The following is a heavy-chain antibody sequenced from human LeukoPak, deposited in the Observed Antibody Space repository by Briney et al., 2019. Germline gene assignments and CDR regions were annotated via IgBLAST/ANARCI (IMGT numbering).Heavy chain of an antibody. V-gene: IGHV4-39*07. CDR3: AREGGDYGGNSQFWYFDL. Sequence: SETLSLTCSVSGGSISSSSYYWGWIRQPPGQGLKWIGSIYYSGSTYYNPSLKSRVTILVDTSKNQFSLKLSSVTAADTAVYYCAREGGDYGGNSQFWYFDLWGRGTLVTVSS. D-gene: IGHD4-23*01. J-gene: IGHJ2*01. CDR2: IYYSGST. CDR1: GGSISSSSYY.